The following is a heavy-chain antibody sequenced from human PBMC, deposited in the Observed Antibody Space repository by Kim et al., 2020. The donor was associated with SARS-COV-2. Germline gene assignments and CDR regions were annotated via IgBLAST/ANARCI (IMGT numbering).Heavy chain of an antibody. CDR2: FVPISKKT. Sequence: GLEGMGRFVPISKKTNYAQRSQGRVTITAEKSTNIAYMGLSSLKPEDTAIYFCARLLAAEDNNDVNDDYWGQGTLVTVSS. D-gene: IGHD1-1*01. V-gene: IGHV1-69*02. J-gene: IGHJ4*02. CDR3: ARLLAAEDNNDVNDDY.